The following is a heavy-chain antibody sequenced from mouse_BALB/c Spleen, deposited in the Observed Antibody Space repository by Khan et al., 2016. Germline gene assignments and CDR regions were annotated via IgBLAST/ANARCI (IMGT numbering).Heavy chain of an antibody. J-gene: IGHJ3*01. CDR3: ARNGNRYERTWFAY. CDR1: GYSITSDYA. D-gene: IGHD2-14*01. V-gene: IGHV3-2*02. CDR2: ISYSGST. Sequence: EVKLLESGPGLVKPSQSLSLTCTVTGYSITSDYAWNWIRQFPGNKLEWMGYISYSGSTSYNPSLKSRISITRDTSKNQFFLQLNSVTTEDTATXYCARNGNRYERTWFAYWGQGTLVTVSA.